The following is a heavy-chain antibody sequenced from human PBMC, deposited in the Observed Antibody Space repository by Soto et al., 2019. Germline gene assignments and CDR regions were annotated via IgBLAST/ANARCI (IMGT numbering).Heavy chain of an antibody. CDR3: ARAGGTERQAYEFDY. CDR2: ISGSRSYI. Sequence: PGGSLTLSCAASGFTFSSYTINLVRQAPGRGLEWSSSISGSRSYIYYENSVKGRFTTPRDNAKNSLYRKMNTLRAGDTTVYYCARAGGTERQAYEFDYWGQGTLVPVSS. CDR1: GFTFSSYT. D-gene: IGHD5-12*01. V-gene: IGHV3-21*04. J-gene: IGHJ4*02.